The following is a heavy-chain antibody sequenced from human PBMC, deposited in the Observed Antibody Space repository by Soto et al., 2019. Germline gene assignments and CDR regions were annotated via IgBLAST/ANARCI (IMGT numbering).Heavy chain of an antibody. D-gene: IGHD3-22*01. J-gene: IGHJ3*02. V-gene: IGHV1-69*01. Sequence: QVQLVQSGAEVKKPRSSVKVSCKPSGGTFSSYAISWVRQAPGQGLQWMGGIIPIFGTANYAQKFQGRVTITADESTTTAYMELSSLRSEDTAVYYCARFRGYYDSSGYLIRDAFDIWGQGTMVTVSS. CDR3: ARFRGYYDSSGYLIRDAFDI. CDR2: IIPIFGTA. CDR1: GGTFSSYA.